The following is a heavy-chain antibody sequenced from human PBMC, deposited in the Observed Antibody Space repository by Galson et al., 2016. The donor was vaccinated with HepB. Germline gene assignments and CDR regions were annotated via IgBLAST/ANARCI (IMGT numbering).Heavy chain of an antibody. D-gene: IGHD2-2*01. V-gene: IGHV3-7*01. J-gene: IGHJ4*02. CDR1: GFTFSKNW. CDR2: IKEDGSDK. CDR3: VRIGVVIPATKLDY. Sequence: SLRLSCAVSGFTFSKNWMSWVRQAPGKGLEWVANIKEDGSDKFYVDSVKGRFTISRDNAKNSLYLQMSSLRAEDTAVYYCVRIGVVIPATKLDYWGQGTLVTVSS.